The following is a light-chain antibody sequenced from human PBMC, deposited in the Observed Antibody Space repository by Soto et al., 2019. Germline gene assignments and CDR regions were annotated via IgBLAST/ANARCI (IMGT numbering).Light chain of an antibody. Sequence: DVQTTQSPSSLSASVGDRVTITCRASQDINSWLAWYQQKPGKAPKSLIYVASSLQTGVPLRFSGSGSGTVFTLTISSLQPEDSATYYCQQYNIYPLTFGGGTKVEIK. CDR1: QDINSW. J-gene: IGKJ4*01. CDR3: QQYNIYPLT. CDR2: VAS. V-gene: IGKV1D-16*01.